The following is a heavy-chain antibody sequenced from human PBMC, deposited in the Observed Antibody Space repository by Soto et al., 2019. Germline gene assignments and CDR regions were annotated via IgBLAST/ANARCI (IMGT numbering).Heavy chain of an antibody. D-gene: IGHD5-12*01. J-gene: IGHJ4*02. CDR1: GFTFSSYA. CDR3: VKDQGGYSGYVFDY. Sequence: EVQLVESGGGLVQPGGSLRLSCSASGFTFSSYAMHWVRQAPGKGLEYVSAISSNGGSTYYADSVKDRFTISRDNSKNTLYLQMSSLRAEDTAVYYCVKDQGGYSGYVFDYWGQGTLVTVSS. V-gene: IGHV3-64D*06. CDR2: ISSNGGST.